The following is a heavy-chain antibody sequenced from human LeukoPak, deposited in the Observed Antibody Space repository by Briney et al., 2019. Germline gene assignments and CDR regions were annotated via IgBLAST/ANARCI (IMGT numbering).Heavy chain of an antibody. V-gene: IGHV3-23*01. CDR1: GFTFSSYS. J-gene: IGHJ6*03. CDR2: ISGSGGGT. Sequence: GGSLRLSCAASGFTFSSYSMNWVRQAPGEGLEWVSLISGSGGGTYYADSVKGRFTISRDNSKNTLYLQLNSLRVEDTAVYYCAKNRGAGSHYYYHMNVWGKGTTVTVSS. CDR3: AKNRGAGSHYYYHMNV. D-gene: IGHD1-26*01.